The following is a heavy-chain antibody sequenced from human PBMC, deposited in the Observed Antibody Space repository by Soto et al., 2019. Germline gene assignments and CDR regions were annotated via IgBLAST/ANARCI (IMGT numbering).Heavy chain of an antibody. CDR2: ISAGGDST. CDR1: GFTFSPYP. J-gene: IGHJ4*02. CDR3: ARRV. V-gene: IGHV3-23*01. Sequence: EVKVLESGGGLVQPGGSLRLSCATSGFTFSPYPMNWVRQAPGKGLGWVSGISAGGDSTYYADSVKGRFTIFRDNSKNSVYLQMNSLRVEDTAVYYCARRVWGQGTLVTVSS.